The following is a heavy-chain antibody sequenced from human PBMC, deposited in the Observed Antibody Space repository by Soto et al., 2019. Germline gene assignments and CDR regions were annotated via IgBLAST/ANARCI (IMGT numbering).Heavy chain of an antibody. CDR1: DASISDYY. CDR3: ARALLSGGSDFWIDP. J-gene: IGHJ5*02. CDR2: IYSSGTS. D-gene: IGHD3-10*01. V-gene: IGHV4-4*09. Sequence: PSETLSLTCSVSDASISDYYWTWTRQPPGRGLEWIGYIYSSGTSHYNPSLKSRVTISVDTSKHQFSLNLNSVTAADAAVYYCARALLSGGSDFWIDPWGPGTLVTVSS.